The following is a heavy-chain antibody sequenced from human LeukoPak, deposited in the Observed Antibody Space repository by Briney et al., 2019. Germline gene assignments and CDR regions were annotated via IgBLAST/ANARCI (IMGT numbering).Heavy chain of an antibody. CDR3: AREIAAAGTIDY. Sequence: SETLSLTCTVSGGSISSYYWSWIRQPAGKGLEWIGRIYTSGSTNYNPSLKSRVTMSVDTSKNQFSPKLSSVTAADTAVYYCAREIAAAGTIDYWGQGTLVTVSS. D-gene: IGHD6-13*01. V-gene: IGHV4-4*07. CDR1: GGSISSYY. J-gene: IGHJ4*02. CDR2: IYTSGST.